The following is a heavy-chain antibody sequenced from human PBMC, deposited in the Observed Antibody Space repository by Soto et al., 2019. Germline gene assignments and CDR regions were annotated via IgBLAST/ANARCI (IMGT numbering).Heavy chain of an antibody. V-gene: IGHV4-39*01. CDR2: IHYRGDT. Sequence: QVQLQGSGPGLVRPSETLSLTCTVSGASISTNHHNWAWVRQPPGKGREWMGNIHYRGDTYFNPSHGSRLSMSVDTSKNQFSLKRASVTAADTALYYCARLPTGYPNCFDPWGQGTLVTVSS. CDR3: ARLPTGYPNCFDP. J-gene: IGHJ5*02. CDR1: GASISTNHHN. D-gene: IGHD3-9*01.